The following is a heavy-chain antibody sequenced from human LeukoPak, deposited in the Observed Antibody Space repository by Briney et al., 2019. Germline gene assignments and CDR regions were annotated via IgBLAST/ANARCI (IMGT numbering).Heavy chain of an antibody. D-gene: IGHD6-25*01. Sequence: GGSLRLSCAASGFTFRSYGMHWVRQAQGKGLEWVAVIWSDGSQQHYADSVKGRFTISRDDSKNTLYLQMNSLRVDDTAVYYCARSSDSSDLGYWGQGTLVTVSS. J-gene: IGHJ4*02. CDR2: IWSDGSQQ. CDR3: ARSSDSSDLGY. CDR1: GFTFRSYG. V-gene: IGHV3-33*01.